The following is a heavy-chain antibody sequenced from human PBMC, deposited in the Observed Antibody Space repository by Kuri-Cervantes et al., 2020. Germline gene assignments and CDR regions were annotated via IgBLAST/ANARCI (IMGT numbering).Heavy chain of an antibody. CDR3: ARDVTMLFDY. Sequence: GSLRLSCAASGFTFRSYAMSWVRQAPGKGLEWVANIKQDGSEKYYVDSVKGRFTISRDNAKNSLYLQMNSLRAEDTAVYYCARDVTMLFDYWGQGTLVTVSS. J-gene: IGHJ4*02. D-gene: IGHD2-2*01. V-gene: IGHV3-7*01. CDR2: IKQDGSEK. CDR1: GFTFRSYA.